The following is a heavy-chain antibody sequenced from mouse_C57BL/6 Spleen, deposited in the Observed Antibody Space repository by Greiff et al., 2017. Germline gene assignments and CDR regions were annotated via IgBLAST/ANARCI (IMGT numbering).Heavy chain of an antibody. CDR3: AGGEELPENYFDY. J-gene: IGHJ2*01. Sequence: EVQLQQSGPGLVKPSQSLSLTCSVTGYSITSGYYWNWIRQFPGNKLEWMGYIRYDGSTNYNPSLTNRITITRVKYKTQFFLTLNSVTTEDTATYYCAGGEELPENYFDYWGQGTTLTVSS. CDR1: GYSITSGYY. CDR2: IRYDGST. V-gene: IGHV3-6*01.